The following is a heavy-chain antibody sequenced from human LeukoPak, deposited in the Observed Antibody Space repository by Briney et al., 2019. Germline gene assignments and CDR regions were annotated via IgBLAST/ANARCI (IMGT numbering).Heavy chain of an antibody. J-gene: IGHJ3*02. D-gene: IGHD3-10*01. CDR3: ARSVSNYYGSWGAFDI. CDR2: LFASGYS. Sequence: GGSLRLSCAASGFSVSVNYMSWVRQAPGKGLEWVSVLFASGYSKYADSVKGRFTISRDNSENTLDLHMHSLRAEDTAVYYCARSVSNYYGSWGAFDIWGQGTMVTVSS. CDR1: GFSVSVNY. V-gene: IGHV3-66*01.